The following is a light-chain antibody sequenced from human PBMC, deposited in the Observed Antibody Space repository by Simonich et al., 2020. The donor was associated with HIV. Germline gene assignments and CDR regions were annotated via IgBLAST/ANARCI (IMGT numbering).Light chain of an antibody. V-gene: IGKV4-1*01. CDR3: QQYYSAPRT. J-gene: IGKJ1*01. CDR1: QSVLYSSNNKNY. CDR2: WAP. Sequence: DIVMTQSPDSLAVSLGERATINCKSSQSVLYSSNNKNYLVWYQQKPGQPPKLLIYWAPTRESGVTDRFSGSGSGTDFTLTISSLQAEDVAVYYCQQYYSAPRTFGQGTKVEIK.